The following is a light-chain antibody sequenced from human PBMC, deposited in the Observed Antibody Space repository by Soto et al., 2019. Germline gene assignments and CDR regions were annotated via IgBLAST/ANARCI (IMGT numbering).Light chain of an antibody. CDR2: GAS. Sequence: EIVLTQSPDTLSLSPGERATLSCRASQSIGSSLAWYQQKPAQAPRLLIYGASNRATGIPARFSGSGSGTDFTLTISSLEPEDFAVYYCQQRSDWPPGFTFGGGTKVEIK. J-gene: IGKJ4*01. CDR3: QQRSDWPPGFT. CDR1: QSIGSS. V-gene: IGKV3-11*01.